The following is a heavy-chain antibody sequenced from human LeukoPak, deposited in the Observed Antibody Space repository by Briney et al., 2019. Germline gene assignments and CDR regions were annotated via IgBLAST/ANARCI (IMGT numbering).Heavy chain of an antibody. CDR1: GYTFTDHY. D-gene: IGHD1/OR15-1a*01. V-gene: IGHV1-2*02. CDR2: IKPNNGVT. Sequence: ASVKVSCKASGYTFTDHYIHWVRQAPGQGLEWMGWIKPNNGVTDSVQNFQGRVTMTRDTSISTAYMELPTLRSDDTAVYYCARGGTIVPANSRGNDYWGQGTLVTVSS. CDR3: ARGGTIVPANSRGNDY. J-gene: IGHJ4*02.